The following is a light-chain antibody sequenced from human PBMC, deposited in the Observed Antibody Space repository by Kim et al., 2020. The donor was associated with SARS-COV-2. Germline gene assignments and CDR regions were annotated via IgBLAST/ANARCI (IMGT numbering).Light chain of an antibody. CDR1: QSVSSSY. J-gene: IGKJ2*01. V-gene: IGKV3-20*01. CDR3: QHYGRSAPYP. CDR2: GAS. Sequence: EIVLTQSPGTLSLSPGERATLSCRASQSVSSSYLAWYQQKPGQAPRLLMHGASTRATGIPDRFSGSGSGTDFTLTISRLEPEDFAVYYCQHYGRSAPYPFGQGTKLEI.